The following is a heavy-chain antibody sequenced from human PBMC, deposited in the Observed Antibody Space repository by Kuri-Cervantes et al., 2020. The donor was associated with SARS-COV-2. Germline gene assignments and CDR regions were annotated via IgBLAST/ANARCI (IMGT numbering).Heavy chain of an antibody. CDR3: ARRGSSWYPYYYYMDV. J-gene: IGHJ6*03. Sequence: GESLKIPCKGSGYSFTSYWIGWVRQMPGKGLEWMGIIYPGDSDTRYSPSFQGQVTITADKSISTAYLQWSSLKASDTAMYYCARRGSSWYPYYYYMDVWGKGTTVTVSS. CDR1: GYSFTSYW. V-gene: IGHV5-51*01. D-gene: IGHD6-13*01. CDR2: IYPGDSDT.